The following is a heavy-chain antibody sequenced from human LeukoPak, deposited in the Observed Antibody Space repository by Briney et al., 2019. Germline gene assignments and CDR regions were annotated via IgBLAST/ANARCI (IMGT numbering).Heavy chain of an antibody. CDR2: ISGSGGST. J-gene: IGHJ4*02. D-gene: IGHD4-23*01. CDR1: GFTFSNYA. Sequence: GGSLRLSCAASGFTFSNYAMSWVRQAPGMGLEWVSVISGSGGSTYCADSVKGRFTISRDNAKNTLYLQMNSLRVEDTAVYYCARGRPHGNDYWGQGTLVTVSS. V-gene: IGHV3-23*01. CDR3: ARGRPHGNDY.